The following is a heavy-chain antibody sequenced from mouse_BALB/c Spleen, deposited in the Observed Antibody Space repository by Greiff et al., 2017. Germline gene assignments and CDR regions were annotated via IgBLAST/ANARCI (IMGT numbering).Heavy chain of an antibody. Sequence: QVQLQQSGAELVKPGTSVKLSCKASGYNFTSYWINWVKLRPGQGLEWIGDIYPGSGSTNYNEKFKSKATLTVDTSSSTAYMQLSSLASEDSALYYCATYGSPWYFDVWGAGTTVTVSS. CDR2: IYPGSGST. CDR1: GYNFTSYW. V-gene: IGHV1-55*01. D-gene: IGHD1-1*01. CDR3: ATYGSPWYFDV. J-gene: IGHJ1*01.